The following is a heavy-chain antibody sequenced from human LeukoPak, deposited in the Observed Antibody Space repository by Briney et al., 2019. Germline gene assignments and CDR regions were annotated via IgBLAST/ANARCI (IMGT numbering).Heavy chain of an antibody. V-gene: IGHV4-39*07. D-gene: IGHD3-10*01. Sequence: SETLSLTCTVSGGSISSSSYYWSWIRQPPGKGLEWIGEINHSGSTNYNPSLKSRVTISVDTSKNQFSLKLSSVTAADTAVYYCAGGVWMVRGVISRPFDYWGQGTLVTVSS. CDR2: INHSGST. CDR1: GGSISSSSYY. J-gene: IGHJ4*02. CDR3: AGGVWMVRGVISRPFDY.